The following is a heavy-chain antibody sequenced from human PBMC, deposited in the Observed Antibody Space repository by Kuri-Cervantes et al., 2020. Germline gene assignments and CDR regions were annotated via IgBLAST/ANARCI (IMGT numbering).Heavy chain of an antibody. CDR3: ANIQN. V-gene: IGHV3-48*04. J-gene: IGHJ1*01. CDR1: GFTFSNHI. Sequence: GGSLRLSCAASGFTFSNHIMRWVRQTPGKGLEWVSYISGSSRTIYYADSVKGRFTVSRDNAKNFLYLQMNSLRVDDTAVYYCANIQNWGQGTPVTVSS. CDR2: ISGSSRTI.